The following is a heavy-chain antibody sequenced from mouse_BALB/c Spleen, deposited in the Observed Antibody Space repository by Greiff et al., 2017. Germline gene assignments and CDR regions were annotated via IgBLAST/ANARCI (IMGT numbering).Heavy chain of an antibody. J-gene: IGHJ1*01. D-gene: IGHD2-1*01. Sequence: VQRVESGAELAKPGASVKMSCKASGYTFTSYWMHWVKQRPGQGLEWIGYINPSTGYTEYNQKFKDKATLTADKSSSTAYMQLSSLTSEDSAVYYCARSGIYYDVWGAGTTVTVSS. CDR3: ARSGIYYDV. CDR1: GYTFTSYW. V-gene: IGHV1-7*01. CDR2: INPSTGYT.